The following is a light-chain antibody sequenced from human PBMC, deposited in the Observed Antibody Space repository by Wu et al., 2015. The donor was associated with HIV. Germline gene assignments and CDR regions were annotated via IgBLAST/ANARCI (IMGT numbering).Light chain of an antibody. V-gene: IGKV3-20*01. CDR3: QLYGHSLL. CDR1: RSLSSF. CDR2: GAS. Sequence: EIVLTQSPGTLSLSPGERATLSCRASRSLSSFLAWYQQKPDQAPRLLIYGASNRATGIPDRFSGSGSGTDFTLTISRLEPEDFAVYFCQLYGHSLLFGGGSKVEIK. J-gene: IGKJ4*01.